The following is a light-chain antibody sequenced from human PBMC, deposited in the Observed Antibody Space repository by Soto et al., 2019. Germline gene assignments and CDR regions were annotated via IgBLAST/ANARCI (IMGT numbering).Light chain of an antibody. CDR1: SSNIGSNT. CDR2: SNN. V-gene: IGLV1-44*01. J-gene: IGLJ1*01. CDR3: AAWDDSLNGDYV. Sequence: QSVLTQPPSASGTPGQRVTISCSGSSSNIGSNTVNWYQQLPGTAPKLLIYSNNQRPSGAPDRVSGSKSGTSASLAISGLQSEDEADYYCAAWDDSLNGDYVFGTGTKLTVL.